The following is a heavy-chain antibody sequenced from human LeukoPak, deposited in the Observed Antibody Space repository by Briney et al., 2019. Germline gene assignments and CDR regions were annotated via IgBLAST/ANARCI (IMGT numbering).Heavy chain of an antibody. Sequence: GASVKVSCKASGYTFTSYGINWVRQATGQGLEWMGWMNPNSGNTGYAQKFQGRVTMTRNTSISTAYMELSSLRSEDTAVYYCARVMGIAVANDYWGQGTLVTVSS. CDR1: GYTFTSYG. D-gene: IGHD6-19*01. CDR2: MNPNSGNT. CDR3: ARVMGIAVANDY. J-gene: IGHJ4*02. V-gene: IGHV1-8*01.